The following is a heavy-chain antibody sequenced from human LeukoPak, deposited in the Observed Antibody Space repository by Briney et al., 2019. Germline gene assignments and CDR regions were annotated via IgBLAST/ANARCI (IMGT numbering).Heavy chain of an antibody. CDR1: GFTFKLYW. D-gene: IGHD3-22*01. CDR3: VRGGPSTWF. J-gene: IGHJ4*02. V-gene: IGHV3-74*01. CDR2: INDDGSDT. Sequence: GGSLRLFCAASGFTFKLYWMHWVRQVPGKGPVWVARINDDGSDTVYADSVKGRFTISRDDAKNMVFLQMNSLRGEDTAVYHCVRGGPSTWFWGQGALVTVSS.